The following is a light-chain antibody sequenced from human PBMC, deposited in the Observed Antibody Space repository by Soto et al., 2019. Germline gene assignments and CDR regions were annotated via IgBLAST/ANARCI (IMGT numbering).Light chain of an antibody. Sequence: EIVLTQSPGTLSLSPGERATLSCRASQSVSSSYLAWYQQKTGQAPRPLIYGASSRAIGIPDRFSGSGSGTDFTLTISRLEPEDFAVYYCQQYGSSPWTFGQGT. J-gene: IGKJ1*01. V-gene: IGKV3-20*01. CDR3: QQYGSSPWT. CDR1: QSVSSSY. CDR2: GAS.